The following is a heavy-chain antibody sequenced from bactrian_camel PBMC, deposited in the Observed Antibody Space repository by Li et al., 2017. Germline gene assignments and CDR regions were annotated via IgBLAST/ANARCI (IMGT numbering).Heavy chain of an antibody. Sequence: QLVESGGGSVQAGGSLRLSCAASGYTYSTYCMGWFRQAPGKSREGVAHIDSDGKWNAESLKGRSTISTDDANNTLDLQIDSLQPEDTAMYYCAADPPPFGGGWSTAGNYDYWGQGTQVTVS. D-gene: IGHD3*01. CDR1: GYTYSTYC. CDR2: IDSDGK. J-gene: IGHJ4*01. CDR3: AADPPPFGGGWSTAGNYDY. V-gene: IGHV3S26*01.